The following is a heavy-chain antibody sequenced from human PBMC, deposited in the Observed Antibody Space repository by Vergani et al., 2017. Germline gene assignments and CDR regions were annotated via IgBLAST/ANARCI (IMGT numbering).Heavy chain of an antibody. CDR1: GYTFTSYA. J-gene: IGHJ6*02. V-gene: IGHV7-4-1*02. CDR2: INTNTGNP. D-gene: IGHD6-13*01. CDR3: ARDNDASIAAADYYYYGMDV. Sequence: QVQLVQSGSELKKPGASVKVSCMASGYTFTSYAMNWVRQAPGQGLEWMGWINTNTGNPTYAQGFTGRFVFSLDTSVSTAYLQISSLKAEDTAVYYCARDNDASIAAADYYYYGMDVWGQGTTVTVSS.